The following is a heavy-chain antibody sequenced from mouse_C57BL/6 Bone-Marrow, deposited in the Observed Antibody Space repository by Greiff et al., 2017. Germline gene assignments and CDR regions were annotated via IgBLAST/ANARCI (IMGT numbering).Heavy chain of an antibody. D-gene: IGHD2-3*01. CDR2: ISSDSSTI. J-gene: IGHJ2*01. CDR1: GFTFSDYG. V-gene: IGHV5-17*01. CDR3: EILYDGYFDY. Sequence: EVKLVESGGGLVKPGGSLKLSCAASGFTFSDYGMHWVRQAPETRLEWVAYISSDSSTIYYADTVKGRFTISRDNAKNTLFLQMTSLRSEDTAMYYCEILYDGYFDYWGKGTTLTVSS.